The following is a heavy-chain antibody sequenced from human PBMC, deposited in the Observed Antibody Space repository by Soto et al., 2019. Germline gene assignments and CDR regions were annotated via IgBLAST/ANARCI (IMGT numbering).Heavy chain of an antibody. CDR1: GFTFSSYA. V-gene: IGHV3-23*01. D-gene: IGHD3-3*01. J-gene: IGHJ6*02. CDR3: AKDLFGDRDDPPDSSPSSGMDV. Sequence: GGSLRLSCAASGFTFSSYAISWVRQAPGKGLEWVSAISGSGGSTYYADSVKGRFTISRDNSKNTLYLQMNSLRAEDTAVYYCAKDLFGDRDDPPDSSPSSGMDVWGQGTTVTVSS. CDR2: ISGSGGST.